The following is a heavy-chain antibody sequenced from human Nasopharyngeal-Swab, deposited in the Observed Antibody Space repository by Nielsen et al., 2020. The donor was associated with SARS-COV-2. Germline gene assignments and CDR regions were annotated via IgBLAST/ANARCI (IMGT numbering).Heavy chain of an antibody. Sequence: GESLKISCVASGFTFSSYSMNWVRQAPGKGLEWVSCISSSSSYIYYADSVKGRFTISRDNAKNSLYLQMNSLRAEDTAVYYCARDPTVTTFYYYYHGMDVWGQGSTVTVSS. CDR2: ISSSSSYI. V-gene: IGHV3-21*01. D-gene: IGHD4-11*01. CDR3: ARDPTVTTFYYYYHGMDV. CDR1: GFTFSSYS. J-gene: IGHJ6*02.